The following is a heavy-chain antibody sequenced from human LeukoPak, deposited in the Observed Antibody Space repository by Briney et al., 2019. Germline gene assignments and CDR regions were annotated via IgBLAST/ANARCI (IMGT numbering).Heavy chain of an antibody. V-gene: IGHV1-2*02. D-gene: IGHD3-22*01. CDR3: ARVGKYYDSSGPFDY. J-gene: IGHJ4*02. CDR1: GYTFTGYY. CDR2: INPNSGGT. Sequence: ASVKVSCKASGYTFTGYYMHWVRQAPGQGLEWMGWINPNSGGTNYAQKFQGRVTMTRDTSISAAYMELSSLRSDDTAVYYCARVGKYYDSSGPFDYWGQGTLVTVSS.